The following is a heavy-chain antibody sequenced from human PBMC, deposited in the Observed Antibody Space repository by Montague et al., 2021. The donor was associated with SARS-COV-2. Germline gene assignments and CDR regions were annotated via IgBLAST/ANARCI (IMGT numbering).Heavy chain of an antibody. CDR2: IYYSGST. V-gene: IGHV4-59*01. CDR3: VRGAYGGGAPFDY. Sequence: SETLSLTCTVSGDFISPYYSNWIRQSPGKRPEWIGNIYYSGSTNYNPSLMSRVTISVDTSKSHVSLKLSSVTAADTAVYYCVRGAYGGGAPFDYWGQGALVTVSS. CDR1: GDFISPYY. J-gene: IGHJ4*02. D-gene: IGHD2-21*01.